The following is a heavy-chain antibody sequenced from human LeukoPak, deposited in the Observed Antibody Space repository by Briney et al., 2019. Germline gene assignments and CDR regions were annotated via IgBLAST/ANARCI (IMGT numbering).Heavy chain of an antibody. CDR3: ARDVGVYCSSTSCSDY. D-gene: IGHD2-2*01. CDR1: GYTFTGYY. Sequence: ASVKVSCKASGYTFTGYYMHWVRQAPGQGLEWMGWINPNSGGTNYAQKFQGRVTMTRDTSISTDYMELSRLRSDDTAVYYCARDVGVYCSSTSCSDYWGQGTLVTVSS. J-gene: IGHJ4*02. CDR2: INPNSGGT. V-gene: IGHV1-2*02.